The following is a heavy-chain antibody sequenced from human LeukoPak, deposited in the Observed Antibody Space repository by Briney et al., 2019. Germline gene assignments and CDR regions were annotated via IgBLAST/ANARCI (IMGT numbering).Heavy chain of an antibody. V-gene: IGHV4-34*01. CDR1: GGSFSGYY. CDR2: INHSGST. D-gene: IGHD2-15*01. J-gene: IGHJ6*02. CDR3: ARGGYCSGGSCYFRYYYYGMDV. Sequence: LSLTCAVYGGSFSGYYWSWIRQPPGKGLEWIGEINHSGSTNYNPSLKSRVTISVDTSKNQFSLKLSSVTAADTAVYYCARGGYCSGGSCYFRYYYYGMDVWGQGTTVTVSS.